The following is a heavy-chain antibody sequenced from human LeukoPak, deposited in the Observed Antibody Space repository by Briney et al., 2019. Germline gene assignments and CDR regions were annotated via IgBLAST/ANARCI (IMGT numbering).Heavy chain of an antibody. D-gene: IGHD3-22*01. J-gene: IGHJ4*02. CDR1: GFTFSSYA. Sequence: GGSLRLSCAASGFTFSSYAMSWVRQASGKGLEWVSAISGSGGSTYYADSVKGRFSISRDNSKNTLYLQMNSLRAEDTAVYYCAKVEDYYDSSGYYSFFDYWGQGTLVTVSS. CDR2: ISGSGGST. CDR3: AKVEDYYDSSGYYSFFDY. V-gene: IGHV3-23*01.